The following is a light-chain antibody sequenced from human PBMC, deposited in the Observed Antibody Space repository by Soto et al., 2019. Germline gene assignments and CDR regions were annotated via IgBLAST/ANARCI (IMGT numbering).Light chain of an antibody. CDR2: QTS. Sequence: IGLTQSPGSLSLSPGDRATLSCRASQSFYSDSVAWYPKKPGQAPNILIYQTSTRATGIPDRFSGSGSGTDFTLTISRLEPDDFAVYYCQQDGTPAPWTLGQGTKVDMK. CDR3: QQDGTPAPWT. CDR1: QSFYSDS. V-gene: IGKV3-20*01. J-gene: IGKJ1*01.